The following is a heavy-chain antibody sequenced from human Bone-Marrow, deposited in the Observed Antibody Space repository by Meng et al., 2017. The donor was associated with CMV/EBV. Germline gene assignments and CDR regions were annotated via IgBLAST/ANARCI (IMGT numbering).Heavy chain of an antibody. D-gene: IGHD5-18*01. Sequence: SETLSLTCAVYGGSFSGYYWSWIRQPPGKGLEWIGEINHSGSTNYNPSLKSRVTISVDTSKNQFSLKLSSVTAADTAVYCCARGVSSGRGPRGYRYGYVSGLLLRFDPWGQGTLVTVSS. J-gene: IGHJ5*02. CDR1: GGSFSGYY. CDR2: INHSGST. CDR3: ARGVSSGRGPRGYRYGYVSGLLLRFDP. V-gene: IGHV4-34*01.